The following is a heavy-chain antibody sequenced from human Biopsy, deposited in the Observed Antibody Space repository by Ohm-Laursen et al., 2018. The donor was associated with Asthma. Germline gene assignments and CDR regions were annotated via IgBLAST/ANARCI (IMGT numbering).Heavy chain of an antibody. CDR1: GFVFSQCG. D-gene: IGHD3-22*01. J-gene: IGHJ3*02. CDR3: ARQSGQDYGDSSGFDI. Sequence: SLRLSCAATGFVFSQCGMHWVRQGPGKGLEWVALVSSDGHNKYYEDSVKGRFTISRDNSRNRLYLQINRLTVEDSAVYFYARQSGQDYGDSSGFDIWGQGTKVAVSS. V-gene: IGHV3-30*03. CDR2: VSSDGHNK.